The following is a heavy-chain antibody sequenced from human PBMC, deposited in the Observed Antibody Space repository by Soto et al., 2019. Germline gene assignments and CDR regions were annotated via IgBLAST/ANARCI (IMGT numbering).Heavy chain of an antibody. CDR2: IYHSGST. V-gene: IGHV4-30-2*01. CDR3: ARVWGGSNRFQH. J-gene: IGHJ1*01. D-gene: IGHD3-16*01. Sequence: TLSLPFAVSGGSISSGGYSWSFIRQPPGKGLEWIGYIYHSGSTYYNPSLKSRVTISVDRSKNQFSLKLSSVTAADTAVYYCARVWGGSNRFQHWGQGTLVTVSS. CDR1: GGSISSGGYS.